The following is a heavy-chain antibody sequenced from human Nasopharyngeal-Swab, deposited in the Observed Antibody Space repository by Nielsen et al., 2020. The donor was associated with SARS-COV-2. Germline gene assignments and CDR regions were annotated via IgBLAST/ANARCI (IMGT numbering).Heavy chain of an antibody. V-gene: IGHV4-61*01. CDR3: ARVRYGDSTGYYYYYMDV. D-gene: IGHD4-17*01. Sequence: SETLSLTCTVSGGSVSSGSYYWSWIRQPPGKGLEWIGYIYYSGSTNYNPSLKSRVTISVDTSKNQFSLKLSSVTAADMAVYYCARVRYGDSTGYYYYYMDVWGKGTTVTVSS. CDR2: IYYSGST. J-gene: IGHJ6*03. CDR1: GGSVSSGSYY.